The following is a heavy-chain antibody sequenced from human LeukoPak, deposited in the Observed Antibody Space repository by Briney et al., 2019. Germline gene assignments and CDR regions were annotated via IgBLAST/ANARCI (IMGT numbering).Heavy chain of an antibody. CDR3: ARGPYYFDY. CDR1: GDSISNYY. J-gene: IGHJ4*02. CDR2: IYYSGST. V-gene: IGHV4-59*01. Sequence: SETLSLTCTVSGDSISNYYLSWIRQPPGKGLEWIGYIYYSGSTNYNPSLKSRVTISVDTSKNQFSLKLNSVTTADTAVYYCARGPYYFDYWGQGTLVTVSS.